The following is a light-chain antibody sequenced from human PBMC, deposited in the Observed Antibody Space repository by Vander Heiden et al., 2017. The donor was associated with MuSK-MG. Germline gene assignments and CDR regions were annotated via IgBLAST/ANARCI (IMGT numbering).Light chain of an antibody. CDR2: DAS. CDR1: QNILTY. J-gene: IGKJ2*01. Sequence: DIQVTQSPSSLSASVGDRVTITCRASQNILTYLSWWQQKLGEAPRLLISDASNLQNGVPSRFSGSGSGTDFTLTIRRLQPDDFATYYCQDSHFVPYTFGQGTKLEIK. V-gene: IGKV1-39*01. CDR3: QDSHFVPYT.